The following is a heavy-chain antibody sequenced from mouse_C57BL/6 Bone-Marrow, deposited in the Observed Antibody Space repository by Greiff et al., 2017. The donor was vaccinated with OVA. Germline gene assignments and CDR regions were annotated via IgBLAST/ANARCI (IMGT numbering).Heavy chain of an antibody. V-gene: IGHV1-55*01. CDR1: GYTFTSYW. CDR3: ARCLYWCFDV. CDR2: IYPGSGST. Sequence: QVQLQQPGAELVKPGASVKMSCKASGYTFTSYWITWVKQRPGQGLEWIGDIYPGSGSTTYNEKFKGKATLTVDTSSSTAYMQLSSLTSEDSAVYYCARCLYWCFDVWGTGTTVTVSS. J-gene: IGHJ1*03.